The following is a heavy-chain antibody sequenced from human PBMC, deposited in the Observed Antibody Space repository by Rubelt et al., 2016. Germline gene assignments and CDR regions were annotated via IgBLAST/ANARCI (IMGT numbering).Heavy chain of an antibody. Sequence: QVQLQQWGAGLLKPSETLSLTCAVYGGSFSGYYWSWIRQPPGKGLEWIGEITHSGSTNYNPALKSRVTISADTSKNQFSRQLSSVPAPDTAVYYCAGGVVVAQGPKRRWNWFDSGGQGTLVTVSS. D-gene: IGHD2-15*01. CDR3: AGGVVVAQGPKRRWNWFDS. V-gene: IGHV4-34*01. CDR1: GGSFSGYY. J-gene: IGHJ5*01. CDR2: ITHSGST.